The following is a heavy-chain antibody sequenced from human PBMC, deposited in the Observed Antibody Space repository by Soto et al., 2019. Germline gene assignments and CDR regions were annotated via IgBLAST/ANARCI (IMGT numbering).Heavy chain of an antibody. CDR3: ARSQGSSTSLEIYYYYYYGMDV. CDR2: IIPISGTA. CDR1: GGTFSSYA. Sequence: QVQLVQSGAEVKKPGSSVKVSCKASGGTFSSYAISCVRQAPGQGLEWMGGIIPISGTANYAQKFQGRVTITADESTNMELSSLRSEDTAVYYCARSQGSSTSLEIYYYYYYGMDVWGQGTTVTVSS. V-gene: IGHV1-69*01. D-gene: IGHD2-2*01. J-gene: IGHJ6*02.